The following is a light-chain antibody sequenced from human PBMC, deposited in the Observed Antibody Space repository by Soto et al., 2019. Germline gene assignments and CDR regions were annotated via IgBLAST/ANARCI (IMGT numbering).Light chain of an antibody. CDR3: SSYTSSSTYV. Sequence: QSALTQPASVSGSPGQSITLSCTGTSSDVGGYNYVSWYQQYPGKAPKVMIYDVSNRPSGVSNLFSGSKSGNTASLTISGLQAEDEADYYCSSYTSSSTYVFGSGTKLTVL. J-gene: IGLJ1*01. CDR2: DVS. V-gene: IGLV2-14*01. CDR1: SSDVGGYNY.